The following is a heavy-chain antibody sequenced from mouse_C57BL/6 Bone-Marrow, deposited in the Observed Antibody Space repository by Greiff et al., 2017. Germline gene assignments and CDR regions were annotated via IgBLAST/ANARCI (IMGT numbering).Heavy chain of an antibody. Sequence: QVQLQQSGPELVKPGASVKISCKASGYAFSSSWMNWVKQRPGTGLEWIGRIYPGDGDTNYNGKFKGKATLTADKSSSTAYMQISSLTSEDSAVYFCARITTVDYAMDYWGQGTSVTVSS. V-gene: IGHV1-82*01. CDR2: IYPGDGDT. D-gene: IGHD1-1*01. CDR1: GYAFSSSW. J-gene: IGHJ4*01. CDR3: ARITTVDYAMDY.